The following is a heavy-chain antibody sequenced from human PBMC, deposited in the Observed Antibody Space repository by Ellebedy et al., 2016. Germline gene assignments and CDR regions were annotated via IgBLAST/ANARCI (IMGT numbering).Heavy chain of an antibody. CDR3: ARRPVDYYGMDV. D-gene: IGHD4-23*01. V-gene: IGHV4-59*08. CDR2: IYYSGST. Sequence: SETLSLXXPVSGGSISSYYWSWIRQPPGKGLEWIGYIYYSGSTNYNPSLKSRVTISVDTSKNQFSLKLSSVTAADTAVYYCARRPVDYYGMDVWGQGTTVTVSS. J-gene: IGHJ6*02. CDR1: GGSISSYY.